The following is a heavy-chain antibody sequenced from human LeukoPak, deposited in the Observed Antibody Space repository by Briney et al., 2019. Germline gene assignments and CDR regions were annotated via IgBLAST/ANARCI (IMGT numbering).Heavy chain of an antibody. CDR2: INPSGGST. D-gene: IGHD4-17*01. CDR3: ARDHVMTMVTTPYYFDY. J-gene: IGHJ4*02. Sequence: ASVKVSCKASGYTFSSYYMHWVRQAPGQGLEWMGIINPSGGSTTYAQKFQGRVTMTRYTSTNIVSMDLSSLSSDDTAVYYSARDHVMTMVTTPYYFDYWGQGTLVTVSS. V-gene: IGHV1-46*01. CDR1: GYTFSSYY.